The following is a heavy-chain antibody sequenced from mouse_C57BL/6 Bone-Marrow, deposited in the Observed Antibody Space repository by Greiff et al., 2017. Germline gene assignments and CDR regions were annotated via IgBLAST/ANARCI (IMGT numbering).Heavy chain of an antibody. J-gene: IGHJ3*01. CDR3: ARDYYSNYERFAY. CDR1: GYTFTSYG. D-gene: IGHD2-5*01. V-gene: IGHV1-81*01. Sequence: VQLQQSGAELARPGASVKLSCKASGYTFTSYGISWVKQRPGQGLEWIGEIYPRSGNTYYNEKFKGQDTLTADKSSSTAYLELRSLTSEDSAVYFCARDYYSNYERFAYWGQGTLVTVSA. CDR2: IYPRSGNT.